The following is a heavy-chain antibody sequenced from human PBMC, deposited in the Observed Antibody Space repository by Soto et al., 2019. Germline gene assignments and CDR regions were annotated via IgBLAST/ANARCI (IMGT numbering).Heavy chain of an antibody. CDR1: GGTFSNYP. D-gene: IGHD5-12*01. Sequence: QVQLVQSGAEVKKPGSSVKVSCKASGGTFSNYPISWVRQAPGQGLEWMGGIIPIFGTVNYAQKFQGRVTXPAXXSXCTAYMELSSLRSEDTAVYYCARGNHRWLQLWYFDLWGRGTLVTVSS. J-gene: IGHJ2*01. CDR3: ARGNHRWLQLWYFDL. CDR2: IIPIFGTV. V-gene: IGHV1-69*12.